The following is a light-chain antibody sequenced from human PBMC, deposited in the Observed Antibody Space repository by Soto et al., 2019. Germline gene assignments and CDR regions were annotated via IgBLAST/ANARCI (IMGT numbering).Light chain of an antibody. V-gene: IGKV1-5*01. CDR2: DAS. J-gene: IGKJ1*01. CDR3: QQYKTYWT. Sequence: GARVTTTCRASQSISIWLAWYQQKPGKAPNLLISDASNLESGVPSRFSGSGSGTEFTLTISSLQPDDFATYYCQQYKTYWTFGPGTKVDIK. CDR1: QSISIW.